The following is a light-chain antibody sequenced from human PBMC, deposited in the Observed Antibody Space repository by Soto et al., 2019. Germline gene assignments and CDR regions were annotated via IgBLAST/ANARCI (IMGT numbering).Light chain of an antibody. V-gene: IGKV1-27*01. J-gene: IGKJ4*01. CDR2: AAS. CDR3: QKYNSAPLT. CDR1: QSISSY. Sequence: DIEITQSPASLSASLSDRVTITCRASQSISSYLNWYQQKPGKAPKLLIYAASTLQAGVPSRFSGSGSGTDFTLTISSLQPEDVAAYYCQKYNSAPLTFGGGTKVDIK.